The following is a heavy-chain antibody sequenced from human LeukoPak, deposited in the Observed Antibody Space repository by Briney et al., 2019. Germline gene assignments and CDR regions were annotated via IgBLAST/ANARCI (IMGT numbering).Heavy chain of an antibody. D-gene: IGHD3-10*01. CDR1: GFTFDDYA. J-gene: IGHJ4*02. V-gene: IGHV3-9*01. Sequence: GGSLRLSCAASGFTFDDYAMHWVRQAPGKGLEWVSGISWNSGSIGYADSVEGRFTISRDNAKNSLYLQMNSLRAEDTALYYCAKDSASLVRGVTDYWGQGTLVTASS. CDR2: ISWNSGSI. CDR3: AKDSASLVRGVTDY.